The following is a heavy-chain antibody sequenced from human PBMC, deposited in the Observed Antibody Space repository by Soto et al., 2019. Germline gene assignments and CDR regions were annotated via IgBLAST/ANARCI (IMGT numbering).Heavy chain of an antibody. D-gene: IGHD5-12*01. Sequence: QMQLVESGGGVVQHGRSLRLSCAASGFIISGYAMHWVRQAPGKGLEWVAVISYDGNTKYYADSVKGRFTVSRDNSKNTLYVQMNNLSAEDTAMYYCAKETSAYEIDYWGQGTLVTVSS. CDR3: AKETSAYEIDY. CDR2: ISYDGNTK. CDR1: GFIISGYA. J-gene: IGHJ4*02. V-gene: IGHV3-30-3*01.